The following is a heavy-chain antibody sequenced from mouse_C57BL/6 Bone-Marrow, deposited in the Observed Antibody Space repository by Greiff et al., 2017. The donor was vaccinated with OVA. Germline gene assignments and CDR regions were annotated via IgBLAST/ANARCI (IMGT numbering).Heavy chain of an antibody. Sequence: VKLMESGAELVRPGTSVKVSCKASGYAFTNYLIEWVKQRPGQGLEWIGVINPGSGGTNYNEKFKGKATLTADKSSSTAYMQLSSLTSEDSAVYFCARRGYGSSYLYYFDYWGQGTTLTVSS. CDR3: ARRGYGSSYLYYFDY. D-gene: IGHD1-1*01. J-gene: IGHJ2*01. CDR2: INPGSGGT. V-gene: IGHV1-54*01. CDR1: GYAFTNYL.